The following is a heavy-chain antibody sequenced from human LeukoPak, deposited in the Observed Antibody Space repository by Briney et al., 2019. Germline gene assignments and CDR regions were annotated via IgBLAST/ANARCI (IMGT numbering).Heavy chain of an antibody. CDR1: GFTFSSYG. CDR2: IRYDVSNK. D-gene: IGHD6-13*01. J-gene: IGHJ3*02. Sequence: PGGSLRLSCAASGFTFSSYGMHWVRQAPGKGLEWVAFIRYDVSNKYYADSVKGRFTISRDNSKNTLYLQMNSLRAEDTAVYYCARDPGYSSSWSRDDAFDIWGQGTMGTVSS. CDR3: ARDPGYSSSWSRDDAFDI. V-gene: IGHV3-30*02.